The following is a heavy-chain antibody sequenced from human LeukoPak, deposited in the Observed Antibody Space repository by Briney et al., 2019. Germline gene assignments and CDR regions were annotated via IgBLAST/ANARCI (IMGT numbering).Heavy chain of an antibody. CDR2: ITSSGSYI. D-gene: IGHD3-22*01. CDR1: AFSFSNYN. J-gene: IGHJ4*02. CDR3: AREYYYDSSGYGSALDY. Sequence: GGSLRLSCAASAFSFSNYNMNWVRQAPGKGLEWVSSITSSGSYIYYADSVKGRFTISRDNSKNTLYLQMNSLRAEDTAVYYCAREYYYDSSGYGSALDYWGQGTLVTASS. V-gene: IGHV3-21*01.